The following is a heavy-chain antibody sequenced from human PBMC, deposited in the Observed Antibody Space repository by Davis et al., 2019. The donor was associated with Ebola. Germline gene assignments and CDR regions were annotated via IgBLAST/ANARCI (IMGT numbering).Heavy chain of an antibody. D-gene: IGHD6-13*01. Sequence: GESLKISCAASGFTFSNYAMSWVRQAPGKGLEWVSSITGSGGSRYHADSVKGRFTISRDNSENTLHLQMNSLRVEDTAIYYCVKDTSSIWFDVWGQGTTVTVSS. V-gene: IGHV3-23*01. CDR2: ITGSGGSR. CDR1: GFTFSNYA. J-gene: IGHJ3*01. CDR3: VKDTSSIWFDV.